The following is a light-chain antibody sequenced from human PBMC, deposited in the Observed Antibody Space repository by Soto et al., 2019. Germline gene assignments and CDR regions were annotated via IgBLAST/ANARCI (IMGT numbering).Light chain of an antibody. Sequence: QSVLTQPASVSGSPGQSIAISCTGTSRDIGNYNYVSWYQHHPGKAPQLMIYAVSNRPSGVSNRFSASKSGNTASLFISGLQAEDEADYYCSSYTSDSSYVFGSGTKVTVL. CDR3: SSYTSDSSYV. V-gene: IGLV2-14*01. CDR1: SRDIGNYNY. CDR2: AVS. J-gene: IGLJ1*01.